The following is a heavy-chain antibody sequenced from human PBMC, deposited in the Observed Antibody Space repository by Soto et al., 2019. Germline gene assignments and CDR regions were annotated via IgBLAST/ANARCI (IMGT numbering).Heavy chain of an antibody. CDR2: FNPSGGGT. Sequence: QVQLVQSGAEVKKPGASVKVSCKASGYTFTSYYIHWVRQAPGQGLEWMGRFNPSGGGTSYAQKFQGRVTMTRDTYTSTVYMELSSLRSEDTAVYYCARAASYYFDSWGQGTLVTVSS. V-gene: IGHV1-46*01. CDR3: ARAASYYFDS. CDR1: GYTFTSYY. D-gene: IGHD2-15*01. J-gene: IGHJ4*02.